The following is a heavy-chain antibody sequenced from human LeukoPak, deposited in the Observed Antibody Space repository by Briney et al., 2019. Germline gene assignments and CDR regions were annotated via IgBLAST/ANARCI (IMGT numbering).Heavy chain of an antibody. CDR3: ARYRQLVGNDAFDI. CDR1: GGSISSSNW. V-gene: IGHV4-4*02. CDR2: IYHSGST. D-gene: IGHD6-6*01. J-gene: IGHJ3*02. Sequence: PSETLSLTCAVSGGSISSSNWWSWVRQPPGKGLEWIGEIYHSGSTNYNPSLKSRVTISVDKSKNQFSLKLSSVTAADTAVYYCARYRQLVGNDAFDIWGQGTMVTVSS.